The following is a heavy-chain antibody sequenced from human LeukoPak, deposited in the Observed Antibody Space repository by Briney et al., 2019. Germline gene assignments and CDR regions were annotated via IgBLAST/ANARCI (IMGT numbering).Heavy chain of an antibody. J-gene: IGHJ6*02. CDR2: IKQDGSEK. V-gene: IGHV3-7*01. Sequence: GGSLRLSCAASGFTFSSYWMSWVRQAPGKGLEWVANIKQDGSEKYYVDSVKGRFTISRDNAKNSLYLQMNSLRAEDTAVYYCARGRNHYRSGGSCYSYYYYGMDVWGQGTTVTVSS. D-gene: IGHD2-15*01. CDR3: ARGRNHYRSGGSCYSYYYYGMDV. CDR1: GFTFSSYW.